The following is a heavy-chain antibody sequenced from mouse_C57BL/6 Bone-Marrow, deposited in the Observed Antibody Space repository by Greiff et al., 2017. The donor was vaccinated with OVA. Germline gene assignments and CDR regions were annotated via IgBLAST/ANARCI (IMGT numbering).Heavy chain of an antibody. Sequence: VQLQQSGAELVKPGASVKISCKASGYAFSSYWMNWVKQRPGKGLEWIGQIYPGDGDTNDNGKFKGKATLTADKSSSTAYRQLSSLTSEDSAVYFCARWILRRGNLYFDVWGTGTTVTVSS. D-gene: IGHD1-2*01. J-gene: IGHJ1*03. CDR2: IYPGDGDT. V-gene: IGHV1-80*01. CDR3: ARWILRRGNLYFDV. CDR1: GYAFSSYW.